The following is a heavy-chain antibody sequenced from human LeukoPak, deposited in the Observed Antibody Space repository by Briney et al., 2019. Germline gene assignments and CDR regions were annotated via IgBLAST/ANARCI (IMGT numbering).Heavy chain of an antibody. Sequence: GESLKISCKGSGYSFTSYWIGWVRQMPGKGLEWMGIIYPGDSDTRYSPSFQSQVTISADKSISTAYLQWSSLKASDTAMYYCARIIRNYDYVWGSYRHFDYWGQGTLVTVSS. CDR3: ARIIRNYDYVWGSYRHFDY. J-gene: IGHJ4*02. CDR1: GYSFTSYW. V-gene: IGHV5-51*01. CDR2: IYPGDSDT. D-gene: IGHD3-16*02.